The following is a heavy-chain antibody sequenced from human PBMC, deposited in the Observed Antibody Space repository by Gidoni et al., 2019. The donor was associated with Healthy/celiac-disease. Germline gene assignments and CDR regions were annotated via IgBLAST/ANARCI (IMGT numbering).Heavy chain of an antibody. CDR2: IYPGDSDT. J-gene: IGHJ4*02. Sequence: EVQLVQSGAEVKQPGESLKISCTGSGYSFNRYWIGWVRQMPGKGLGWVGIIYPGDSDTRYSPSFQGQCTSSADKSISTAYLQWSSLKASDTAMYYCARPTDYGGNSACFDYWGQGTLFTVSS. V-gene: IGHV5-51*01. CDR3: ARPTDYGGNSACFDY. CDR1: GYSFNRYW. D-gene: IGHD4-17*01.